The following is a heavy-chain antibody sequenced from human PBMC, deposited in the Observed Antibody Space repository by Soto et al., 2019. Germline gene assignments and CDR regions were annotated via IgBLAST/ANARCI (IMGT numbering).Heavy chain of an antibody. CDR1: GFTFSSYW. J-gene: IGHJ5*02. Sequence: GGSLRLSCAASGFTFSSYWMYWVRQAPGKGLVWVSRISSDGSSTSYADSVKGRFTISRDNAKNTLYLQMNSLRAEDTAVYYCARAPRKYYYDSSGYYYWFDPWGQGTLVTSPQ. CDR3: ARAPRKYYYDSSGYYYWFDP. V-gene: IGHV3-74*01. CDR2: ISSDGSST. D-gene: IGHD3-22*01.